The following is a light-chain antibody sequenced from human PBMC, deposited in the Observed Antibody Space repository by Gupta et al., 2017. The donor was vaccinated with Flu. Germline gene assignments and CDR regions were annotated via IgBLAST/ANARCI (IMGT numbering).Light chain of an antibody. J-gene: IGLJ2*01. CDR2: KDS. CDR1: NLGEKY. CDR3: QALDSSIVV. Sequence: CSGDNLGEKYVSWYQQKPGQSPVLVIYKDSKWPSGIPERISGSNSGNIATLTISGTQAMDEAMYYFQALDSSIVVFGGGTKLTVL. V-gene: IGLV3-1*01.